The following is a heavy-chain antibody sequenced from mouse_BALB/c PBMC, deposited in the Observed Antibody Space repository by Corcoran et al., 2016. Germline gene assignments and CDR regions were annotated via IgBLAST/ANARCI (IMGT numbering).Heavy chain of an antibody. V-gene: IGHV9-3-1*01. CDR1: GYTFTNYG. CDR2: INTYTGEP. Sequence: QIQLVQSGPELKKPGETVKISCKASGYTFTNYGMNWVKQAPGKGLKWMGWINTYTGEPTYADDFKGRFAFSLETSVSTAYLQINNLKNEDTATYFCATYYGYDWFAYWGQGTLVTVSA. J-gene: IGHJ3*01. CDR3: ATYYGYDWFAY. D-gene: IGHD2-2*01.